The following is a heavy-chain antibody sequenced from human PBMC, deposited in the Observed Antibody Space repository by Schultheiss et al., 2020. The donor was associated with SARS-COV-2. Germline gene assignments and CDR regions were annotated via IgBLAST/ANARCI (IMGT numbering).Heavy chain of an antibody. CDR1: GGSFSGYY. D-gene: IGHD2-21*02. V-gene: IGHV4-59*10. J-gene: IGHJ6*02. CDR3: ARGDGRSYGMDV. CDR2: IYTSGST. Sequence: SQTLSLTCAVYGGSFSGYYWSWIRQPAGKGLEWIGRIYTSGSTNYNPSLKSRVTMSVDTSKSQFSLKLSSVTAADTAVYYCARGDGRSYGMDVWGQGTTVTVSS.